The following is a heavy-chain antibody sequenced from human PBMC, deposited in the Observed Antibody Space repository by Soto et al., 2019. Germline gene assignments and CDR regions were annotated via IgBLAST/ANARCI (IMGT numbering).Heavy chain of an antibody. CDR3: AGGSSLCWECFHH. J-gene: IGHJ1*01. Sequence: QVQLQESGPGLVKPSETLSLTCNVSGGSISSYYWSWIRQPPGKGLEYIGHVYNSGSTIHSPSLKSRATRSVDTSKNQFSLKLTSVTAADTAVYYCAGGSSLCWECFHHWGQGILITVSS. CDR1: GGSISSYY. CDR2: VYNSGST. V-gene: IGHV4-59*01. D-gene: IGHD2-2*01.